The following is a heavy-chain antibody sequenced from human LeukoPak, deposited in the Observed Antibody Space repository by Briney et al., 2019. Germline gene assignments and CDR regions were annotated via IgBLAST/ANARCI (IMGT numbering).Heavy chain of an antibody. J-gene: IGHJ4*02. D-gene: IGHD5-18*01. Sequence: GGSLRLSCAVSGLTFSSSWMDWVRQAPGKGLEWVANIKQDGSEKYYVDSVKGRFTISRDNAKNSLYLQMNSLRAEDTAVYYCARGERYSYGPYYFDYWGQGTLVTVSS. CDR1: GLTFSSSW. V-gene: IGHV3-7*01. CDR2: IKQDGSEK. CDR3: ARGERYSYGPYYFDY.